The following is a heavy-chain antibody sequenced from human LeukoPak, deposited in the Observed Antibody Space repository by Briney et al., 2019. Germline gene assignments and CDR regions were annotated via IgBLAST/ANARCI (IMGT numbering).Heavy chain of an antibody. CDR3: AKARHRRSGYSSSLYFDY. V-gene: IGHV3-9*03. CDR1: GFTFDDYA. CDR2: ISWNSGSI. D-gene: IGHD6-6*01. J-gene: IGHJ4*02. Sequence: GGSLRLSCAASGFTFDDYAMHWVRQAPGKGLEWVSGISWNSGSIGYADSVKGRFTISRDNAKNSLYLQMNSLRAEDMALYYCAKARHRRSGYSSSLYFDYWGQGTLVTVSS.